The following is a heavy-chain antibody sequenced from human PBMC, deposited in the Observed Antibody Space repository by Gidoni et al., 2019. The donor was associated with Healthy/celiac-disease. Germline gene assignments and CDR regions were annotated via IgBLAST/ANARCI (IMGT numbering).Heavy chain of an antibody. V-gene: IGHV4-31*03. CDR1: GGSISSGGYY. CDR3: ARHHRVPAAIGYYYYYYMDV. CDR2: IYYSGST. J-gene: IGHJ6*03. D-gene: IGHD2-2*01. Sequence: QVQLQESGPGLVKPSQTLSLTCTVSGGSISSGGYYWRWIRQHPGKGLEWIGYIYYSGSTDYNPSLKSRVTISVDTSKNQFSLKLSSVTAADTAVYYCARHHRVPAAIGYYYYYYMDVWGKGTTVTVSS.